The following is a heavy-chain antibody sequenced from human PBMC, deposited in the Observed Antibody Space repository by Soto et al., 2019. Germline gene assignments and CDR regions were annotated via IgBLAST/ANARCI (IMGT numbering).Heavy chain of an antibody. Sequence: GASVKVSCKASGYTFTSYSMHWVRQAPGQRLEWMGWINAGNGNTKYSQKFQGRVTITRDTSASTAYMELSSLRSEDTAVYYCARSDYYERNWFDPWGQGTLVTVSS. CDR2: INAGNGNT. V-gene: IGHV1-3*01. J-gene: IGHJ5*02. CDR1: GYTFTSYS. CDR3: ARSDYYERNWFDP. D-gene: IGHD3-22*01.